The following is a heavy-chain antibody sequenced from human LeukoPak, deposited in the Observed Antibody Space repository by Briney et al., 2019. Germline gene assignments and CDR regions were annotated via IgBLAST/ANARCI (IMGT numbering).Heavy chain of an antibody. V-gene: IGHV3-23*01. Sequence: GGALRLSCAASGFTFNNYSMSWGPQAPGRGGECGSAISGSDAGTYYTDTVKGRFTNSRDNIKNTLYLYKKSLRGGGAAVYLCAKAPLGRCTGVICYYFDYWGQGTLVTVSS. J-gene: IGHJ4*02. CDR2: ISGSDAGT. CDR3: AKAPLGRCTGVICYYFDY. D-gene: IGHD2-15*01. CDR1: GFTFNNYS.